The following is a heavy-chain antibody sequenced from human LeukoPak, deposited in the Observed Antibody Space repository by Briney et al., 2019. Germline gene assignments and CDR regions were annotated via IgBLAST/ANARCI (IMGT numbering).Heavy chain of an antibody. D-gene: IGHD6-19*01. Sequence: GESLKISCKASGYSFTSYDINWVRQATGQGLEWMGWMNPNSGNTGYAQKFQGRVTMTRNTSISTAYMELSSLRSEDTAVYYCARGGYSSFIPLSWGQGTLVTVSS. CDR2: MNPNSGNT. J-gene: IGHJ5*02. CDR1: GYSFTSYD. CDR3: ARGGYSSFIPLS. V-gene: IGHV1-8*01.